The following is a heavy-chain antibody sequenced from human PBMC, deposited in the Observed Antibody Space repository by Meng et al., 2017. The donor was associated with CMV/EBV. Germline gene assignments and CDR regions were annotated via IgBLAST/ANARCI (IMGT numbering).Heavy chain of an antibody. Sequence: SVKVSCKASGGTFSSYAISWVRQAPGQGLEWMGGIIPILGIANYAQKFQGRVTITADKSASTAYMELSSLRSEDTAVYYCARDAQQLGHDYWGQGTLVTVSS. CDR2: IIPILGIA. D-gene: IGHD6-13*01. CDR1: GGTFSSYA. J-gene: IGHJ4*02. V-gene: IGHV1-69*10. CDR3: ARDAQQLGHDY.